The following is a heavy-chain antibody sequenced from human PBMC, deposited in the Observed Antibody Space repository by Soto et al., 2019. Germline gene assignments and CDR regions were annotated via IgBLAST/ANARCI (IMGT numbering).Heavy chain of an antibody. J-gene: IGHJ5*02. Sequence: PGESLKISCKGSGYSFTNYWIGWVRQMPGKGLEWMGRIDPSDSYTNYSPSFQGHVTISADKSISTAYLQWSSLKASDTAIYYCARLQSGYCSGGTCYWALWFDPWGQGTLVTVSS. V-gene: IGHV5-10-1*01. D-gene: IGHD2-15*01. CDR3: ARLQSGYCSGGTCYWALWFDP. CDR1: GYSFTNYW. CDR2: IDPSDSYT.